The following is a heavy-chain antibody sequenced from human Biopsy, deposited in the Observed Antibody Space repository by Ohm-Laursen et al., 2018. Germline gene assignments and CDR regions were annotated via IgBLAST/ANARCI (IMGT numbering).Heavy chain of an antibody. CDR2: FAPENGKT. D-gene: IGHD1-1*01. Sequence: SSVNVSCKVSGYTLNELSMHWVRQVPGKGLEWMGGFAPENGKTVYAQNFQARVSLTEDTSTDTAYMELRSLRSEDTAVYHCAADINVWNVNYWGQGTQVTVSS. V-gene: IGHV1-24*01. CDR3: AADINVWNVNY. J-gene: IGHJ4*02. CDR1: GYTLNELS.